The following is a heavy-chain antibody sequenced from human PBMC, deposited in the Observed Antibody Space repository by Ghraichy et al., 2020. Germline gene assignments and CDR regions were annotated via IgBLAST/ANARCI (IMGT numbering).Heavy chain of an antibody. Sequence: GGSLRLSCAASGFTFSSYAMHWVRQAPGKGLEWVAVISYDGSNKYYADSVKGRFTISRDNSKNTLYLQMNSLRAEDTAVYYCARPGLPTYYYGMDVWGQGTTVTVSS. D-gene: IGHD5-12*01. V-gene: IGHV3-30*04. CDR1: GFTFSSYA. J-gene: IGHJ6*02. CDR2: ISYDGSNK. CDR3: ARPGLPTYYYGMDV.